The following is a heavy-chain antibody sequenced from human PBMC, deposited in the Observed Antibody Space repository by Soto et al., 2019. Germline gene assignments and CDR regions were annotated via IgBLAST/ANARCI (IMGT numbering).Heavy chain of an antibody. CDR1: EVKFSDHG. J-gene: IGHJ3*02. D-gene: IGHD1-1*01. CDR3: ARAQRIKLVLAAFDI. Sequence: GGPLRHSYAASEVKFSDHGMGWVRQDQGKGLEWVGRTRNKANSYTTEYAASVKGRFTISRDDSKNSLYLQMNSLKTEDTAVYYCARAQRIKLVLAAFDIWGQGTMVTVSS. CDR2: TRNKANSYTT. V-gene: IGHV3-72*01.